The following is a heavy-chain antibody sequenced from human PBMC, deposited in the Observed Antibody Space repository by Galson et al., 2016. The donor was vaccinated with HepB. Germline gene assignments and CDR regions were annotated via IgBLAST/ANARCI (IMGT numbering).Heavy chain of an antibody. D-gene: IGHD5-12*01. CDR1: GGSITTSDW. V-gene: IGHV4/OR15-8*01. CDR2: VFRSGRV. CDR3: ARQYRGGPSDY. J-gene: IGHJ4*02. Sequence: ETLSLTCAVSGGSITTSDWWSWVRQPPGQGLEWIGQVFRSGRVNYTPSLATRVTISIGTSNNYFSLRLTSVTAADTARYFCARQYRGGPSDYWGQGTLVIVSS.